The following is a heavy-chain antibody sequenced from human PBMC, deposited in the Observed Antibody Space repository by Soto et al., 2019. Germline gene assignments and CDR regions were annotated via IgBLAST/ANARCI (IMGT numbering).Heavy chain of an antibody. V-gene: IGHV1-8*01. Sequence: WASVKVSCKASGYTFTSYDINWVRQATGQGLEWMGWMNPNSGNTGYAQKFQGRVTMTRNTSISTAYMELSSLRSEDTAVYYCARGPPSVMIVVVLSWFDYRGQGTLVTVS. CDR1: GYTFTSYD. D-gene: IGHD3-22*01. CDR2: MNPNSGNT. J-gene: IGHJ5*01. CDR3: ARGPPSVMIVVVLSWFDY.